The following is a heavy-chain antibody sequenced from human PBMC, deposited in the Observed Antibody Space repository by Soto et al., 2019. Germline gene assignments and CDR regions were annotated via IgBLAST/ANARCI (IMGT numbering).Heavy chain of an antibody. J-gene: IGHJ5*02. CDR2: INSDGSST. CDR3: ARDHEQWLVPWLDP. Sequence: PGGSLRLSCAASGFTFRSYWMHWVRQAPGKGLVWVSRINSDGSSTSYADSVKGRFTISRDNAKNTLYLQMNSLRAEDTAVYYCARDHEQWLVPWLDPWGQGTLVTVSS. D-gene: IGHD6-19*01. V-gene: IGHV3-74*01. CDR1: GFTFRSYW.